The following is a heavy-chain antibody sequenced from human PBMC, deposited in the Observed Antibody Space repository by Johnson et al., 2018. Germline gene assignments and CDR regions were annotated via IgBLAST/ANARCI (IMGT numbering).Heavy chain of an antibody. V-gene: IGHV3-9*01. Sequence: VQLVESGGGLVLPGRSLRLSCAASGFRFDDYALYWVRPAPGKGLEWVSRISWTSDKIGYADSVQGRFTISRDNAKNSLSLQRNSLRAEDTALYYCAKDNGVSITKDACYGWGQGTLFTVSS. D-gene: IGHD3-10*01. J-gene: IGHJ3*01. CDR1: GFRFDDYA. CDR3: AKDNGVSITKDACYG. CDR2: ISWTSDKI.